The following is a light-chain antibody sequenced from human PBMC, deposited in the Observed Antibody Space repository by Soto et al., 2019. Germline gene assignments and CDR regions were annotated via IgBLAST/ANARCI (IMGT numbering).Light chain of an antibody. J-gene: IGKJ4*01. CDR2: DAS. Sequence: EIVMTQSPATLSVSPGERATLSCRAGQSVSSNLAWYQQKPGQAPRLLIYDASTRATGIPARFSGSGSGTEFTLTISSLQSEDFAIYYCQQYSNWPPLTFGGGTKVEIK. CDR3: QQYSNWPPLT. V-gene: IGKV3-15*01. CDR1: QSVSSN.